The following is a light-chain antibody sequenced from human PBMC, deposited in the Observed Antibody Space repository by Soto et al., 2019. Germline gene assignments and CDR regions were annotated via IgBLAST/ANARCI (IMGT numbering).Light chain of an antibody. CDR2: AAS. CDR3: RQLYGYPIT. J-gene: IGKJ4*01. V-gene: IGKV1-9*01. Sequence: HLSQSRSSLSSSVGDIVTITRRASQDIAIYLAGYQQKPGEAPNRLIYAASTLNGVVPSRCSGGGSCTDFALTTISRQAKEYVTEYFRQLYGYPITFGGGPKVDNK. CDR1: QDIAIY.